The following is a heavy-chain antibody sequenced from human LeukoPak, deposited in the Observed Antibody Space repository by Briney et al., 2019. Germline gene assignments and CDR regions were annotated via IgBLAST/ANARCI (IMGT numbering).Heavy chain of an antibody. D-gene: IGHD6-19*01. CDR2: ISYDGSNK. Sequence: GGSLRLSCAASGFTFSSYAMHWVRQAPGKGLEWVAVISYDGSNKYYVDSVKGRFTISRDNSKNTMYLQMNSLRAEDTAVYYCARGMRYSSGSYYFDYWGQGTLVTVSS. CDR3: ARGMRYSSGSYYFDY. CDR1: GFTFSSYA. V-gene: IGHV3-30*14. J-gene: IGHJ4*02.